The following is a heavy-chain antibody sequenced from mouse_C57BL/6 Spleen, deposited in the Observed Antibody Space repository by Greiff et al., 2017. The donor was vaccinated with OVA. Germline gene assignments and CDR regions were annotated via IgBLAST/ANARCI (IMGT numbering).Heavy chain of an antibody. CDR2: IWRGGST. D-gene: IGHD2-2*01. Sequence: VQLQQSGPGLVQPSQSLSITCTVSGFSLTSYGVHWVRQSPGKGLEWLGVIWRGGSTDYNAAFMSRLSITKDNSKSQVFFKMNSLQADDTAIYYCARYGYGDYYAMDYWGQGTSVTVSS. J-gene: IGHJ4*01. V-gene: IGHV2-5*01. CDR1: GFSLTSYG. CDR3: ARYGYGDYYAMDY.